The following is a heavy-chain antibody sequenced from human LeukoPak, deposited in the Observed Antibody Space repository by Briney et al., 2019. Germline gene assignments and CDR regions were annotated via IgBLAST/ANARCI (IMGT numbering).Heavy chain of an antibody. CDR1: GFTFSNYA. Sequence: GGSLRLSCAASGFTFSNYAMHWVRQAPGKGLEYVSAISSNGGSTYYADTVKGRFTISRDNSKNTLYLQMGSLRAGDMAVYYCARDRWGCTSTSCYDFGYWGQGTLVTVSS. D-gene: IGHD2-2*01. J-gene: IGHJ4*02. CDR3: ARDRWGCTSTSCYDFGY. CDR2: ISSNGGST. V-gene: IGHV3-64*02.